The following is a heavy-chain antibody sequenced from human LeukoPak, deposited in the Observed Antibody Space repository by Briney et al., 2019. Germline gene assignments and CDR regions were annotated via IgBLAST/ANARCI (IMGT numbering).Heavy chain of an antibody. CDR1: GGSINNYY. D-gene: IGHD5-12*01. CDR2: IYYRGST. Sequence: SETLSLTCTVSGGSINNYYWSWIRQPPGKGLEWIGYIYYRGSTNYNPSLKSRVTFSVDTSKNQFSLKLNSVTAADTAVYYCATEVAPSDHYYYYGMDVWGQGTTVTVSS. CDR3: ATEVAPSDHYYYYGMDV. J-gene: IGHJ6*02. V-gene: IGHV4-59*01.